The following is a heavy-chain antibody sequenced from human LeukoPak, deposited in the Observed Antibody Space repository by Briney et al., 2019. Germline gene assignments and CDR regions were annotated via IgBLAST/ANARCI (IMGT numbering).Heavy chain of an antibody. D-gene: IGHD3-22*01. CDR3: ARNTSGFKLGDAFDI. V-gene: IGHV3-23*01. J-gene: IGHJ3*02. CDR2: ISGSAYST. CDR1: GFTFSSYA. Sequence: PGGSLRLSCAASGFTFSSYAMTWVRQAPGKGLEWISAISGSAYSTSCADPVKGRFTISRDNSKNTLYLQMNSLRAEDTAIYYCARNTSGFKLGDAFDIWGQGTMVTVSS.